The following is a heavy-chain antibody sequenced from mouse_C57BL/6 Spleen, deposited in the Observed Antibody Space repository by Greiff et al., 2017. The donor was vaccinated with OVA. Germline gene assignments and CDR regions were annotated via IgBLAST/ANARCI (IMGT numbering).Heavy chain of an antibody. J-gene: IGHJ4*01. CDR2: IDPSDSYT. CDR1: GYTFTSYW. V-gene: IGHV1-69*01. Sequence: QVQLQQPGAELVMPGASVKLSCKASGYTFTSYWMHWVKQRPGQGLEWIGEIDPSDSYTNYNQKFKGKSTLTVDKSSSTAYMQLSSLTSEDSAVYYCARSNYYGYDGGDYYAMDYWGQGTSVTVSS. D-gene: IGHD2-2*01. CDR3: ARSNYYGYDGGDYYAMDY.